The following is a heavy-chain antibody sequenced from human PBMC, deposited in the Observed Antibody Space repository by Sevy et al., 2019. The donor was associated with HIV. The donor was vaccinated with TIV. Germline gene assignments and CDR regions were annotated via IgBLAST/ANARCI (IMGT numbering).Heavy chain of an antibody. CDR1: GFTFSRYS. D-gene: IGHD2-2*01. J-gene: IGHJ4*02. V-gene: IGHV3-21*01. Sequence: GGSLRLSCAASGFTFSRYSMNWVRQAPGKGLEWVSSISSSSSYIYYADSVKGRFTISRDNAKNSLYLQMNSLRAEDTAVYYCARDVGCSSTSCLLYFDYWGQGTLVTVSS. CDR2: ISSSSSYI. CDR3: ARDVGCSSTSCLLYFDY.